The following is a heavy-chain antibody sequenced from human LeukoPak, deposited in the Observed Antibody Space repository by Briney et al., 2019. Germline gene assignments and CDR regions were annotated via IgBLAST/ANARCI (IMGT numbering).Heavy chain of an antibody. CDR3: ARDTLGEGEDANYAVYYFDY. V-gene: IGHV3-7*01. CDR1: GFRFNTYW. Sequence: GGTLRLSCAASGFRFNTYWMSWVRQAPGKGLEWVANIKQDGNEKYYADSVKGRFTISRDNGKNSLDLQMNSLRADDTAVYYCARDTLGEGEDANYAVYYFDYWGQGTVVTVSS. D-gene: IGHD4/OR15-4a*01. CDR2: IKQDGNEK. J-gene: IGHJ4*02.